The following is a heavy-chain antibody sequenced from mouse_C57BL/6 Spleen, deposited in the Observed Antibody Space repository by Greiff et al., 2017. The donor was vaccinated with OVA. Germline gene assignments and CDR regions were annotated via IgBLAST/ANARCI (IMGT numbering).Heavy chain of an antibody. Sequence: EVQGVESGEGLVKPGGSLKLSCAASGFTFSSYAMSWVRQTPEKRLEWVAYISSGGDYIYYADTVKGRFTISRDNARNTLYLQMSSLKSEDTAMYYCTREDYGSIFDYWGQGTTLTVSS. CDR1: GFTFSSYA. V-gene: IGHV5-9-1*02. D-gene: IGHD1-1*01. CDR3: TREDYGSIFDY. J-gene: IGHJ2*01. CDR2: ISSGGDYI.